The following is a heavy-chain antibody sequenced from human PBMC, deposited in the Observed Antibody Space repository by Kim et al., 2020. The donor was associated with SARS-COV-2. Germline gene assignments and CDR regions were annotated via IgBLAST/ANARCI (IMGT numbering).Heavy chain of an antibody. D-gene: IGHD3-10*01. J-gene: IGHJ4*02. V-gene: IGHV4-34*01. CDR3: ARGKYYYGSGSYYFRRRYLDH. CDR2: INHSGST. CDR1: GGSFSGYY. Sequence: SETLSLTCAVYGGSFSGYYWCWIRQPPGKGLEWIWEINHSGSTNYNPSLESRVTISVDTSKNQFSLKLSSVTAADTAAYYCARGKYYYGSGSYYFRRRYLDHWGQGTLVNVSS.